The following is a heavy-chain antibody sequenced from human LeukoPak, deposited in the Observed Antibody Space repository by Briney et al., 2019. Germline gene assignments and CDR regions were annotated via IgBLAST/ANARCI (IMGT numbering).Heavy chain of an antibody. Sequence: PGGSLRLSCAASGFTFSSYGVHWVRQAPGKGLEWVAVISYDGSNKYYADSVKGRFTISRDNSKNTLYLQMNSLRAEDTAVYYCVKAREYSSSWYTEYFDYWGQGTLVTVSS. CDR1: GFTFSSYG. J-gene: IGHJ4*02. CDR3: VKAREYSSSWYTEYFDY. D-gene: IGHD6-13*01. CDR2: ISYDGSNK. V-gene: IGHV3-30*18.